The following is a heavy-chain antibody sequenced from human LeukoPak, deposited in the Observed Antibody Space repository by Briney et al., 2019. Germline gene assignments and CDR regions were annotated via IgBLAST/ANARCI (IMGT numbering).Heavy chain of an antibody. CDR3: AKYPASGGYFDY. CDR2: ISGSGANT. D-gene: IGHD6-13*01. CDR1: GFTFSTYS. V-gene: IGHV3-23*01. Sequence: PGGSLRLSCAASGFTFSTYSMSWVRLAPGKGLEWVSGISGSGANTYYADSVKGRFTISRDNSKNTLYLQMNSLRAKDTAVFYCAKYPASGGYFDYWGQGTLVTVSS. J-gene: IGHJ4*02.